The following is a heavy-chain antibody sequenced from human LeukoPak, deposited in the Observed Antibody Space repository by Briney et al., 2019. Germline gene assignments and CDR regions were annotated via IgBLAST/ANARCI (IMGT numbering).Heavy chain of an antibody. V-gene: IGHV1-69*13. CDR1: GGTFSSYA. CDR2: IIPIFGTA. J-gene: IGHJ3*02. CDR3: AGGGPFDAFDI. Sequence: ASVTVSCTASGGTFSSYAISWVRQAPGQGLEWMGGIIPIFGTANYAQKFQGRVTITADESTSTAYMELSSLRSEDTAVYYCAGGGPFDAFDIWGQGTMVTVSS.